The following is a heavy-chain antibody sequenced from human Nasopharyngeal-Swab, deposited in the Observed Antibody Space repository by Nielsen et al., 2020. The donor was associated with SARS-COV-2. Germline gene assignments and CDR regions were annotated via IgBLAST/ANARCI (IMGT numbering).Heavy chain of an antibody. Sequence: GGSLRLSSAASGFTFSSYGMHWVRQAPGKGLEWVAVIWYDGSNKYYADSVKGRFTISRDNSKNTLYLQMNSLRAEDTAVYYCAREAAGTGSYPDYWGQGTLVTVSS. D-gene: IGHD6-13*01. J-gene: IGHJ4*02. CDR2: IWYDGSNK. CDR3: AREAAGTGSYPDY. CDR1: GFTFSSYG. V-gene: IGHV3-33*01.